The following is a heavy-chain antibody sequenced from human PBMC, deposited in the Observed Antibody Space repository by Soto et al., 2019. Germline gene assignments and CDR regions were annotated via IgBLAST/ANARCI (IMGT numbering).Heavy chain of an antibody. D-gene: IGHD6-6*01. CDR2: INHSGST. CDR3: ARGIAARLRWSLPFQPDYYYYYGMDV. Sequence: PSETLSLTCAVYGGSFSGYYWSWIRQPPGKGLEWIGEINHSGSTNYNPSLKSRVTISVDTSKNQFSLKLSSVTAADTAVYYCARGIAARLRWSLPFQPDYYYYYGMDVWGQGTTVTVPS. CDR1: GGSFSGYY. V-gene: IGHV4-34*01. J-gene: IGHJ6*02.